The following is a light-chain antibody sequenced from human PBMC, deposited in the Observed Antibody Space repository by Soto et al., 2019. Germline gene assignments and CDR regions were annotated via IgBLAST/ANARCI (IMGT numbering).Light chain of an antibody. Sequence: EVVFTHSPGTLSLSPGERATLSCRASQSFRGLLAWYQQKPGQAPRLLIYDAYNRATGIPPRFSGSGSGTDFTLTISSLEPEDSAVYYCQQRHMWPITFGQGTRLEI. J-gene: IGKJ5*01. CDR3: QQRHMWPIT. CDR2: DAY. CDR1: QSFRGL. V-gene: IGKV3-11*01.